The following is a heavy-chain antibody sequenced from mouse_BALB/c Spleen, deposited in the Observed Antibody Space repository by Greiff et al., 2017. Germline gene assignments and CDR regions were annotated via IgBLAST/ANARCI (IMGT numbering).Heavy chain of an antibody. CDR3: APYGNYFDY. J-gene: IGHJ2*01. CDR2: ISSGGST. D-gene: IGHD2-1*01. CDR1: GFTFSSYA. V-gene: IGHV5-6-5*01. Sequence: EVQVVESGGGLVKPGGSLKLSCAASGFTFSSYAMSWVRQTPEKRLEWVASISSGGSTYYPDSVKGRFTISRDNARNILYLQMSSLRSEDTAMYYCAPYGNYFDYWGQGTTLTVSS.